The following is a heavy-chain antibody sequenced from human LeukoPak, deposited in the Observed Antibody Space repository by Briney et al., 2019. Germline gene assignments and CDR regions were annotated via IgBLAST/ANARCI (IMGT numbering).Heavy chain of an antibody. V-gene: IGHV3-33*05. Sequence: GGSLRLSCAASGFTFSSFGMHWVRQAPGRGLEWVALILYDEKYYADSVNGRFTISRDNAKNSLYLQMNSLRAEDTAVYYCARGDNSAFDIWGQRTMVTVSS. CDR1: GFTFSSFG. J-gene: IGHJ3*02. CDR3: ARGDNSAFDI. D-gene: IGHD3-22*01. CDR2: ILYDEK.